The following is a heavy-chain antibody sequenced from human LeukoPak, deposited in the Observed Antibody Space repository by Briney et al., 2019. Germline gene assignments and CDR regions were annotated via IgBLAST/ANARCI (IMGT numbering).Heavy chain of an antibody. D-gene: IGHD2-2*01. V-gene: IGHV1-2*02. CDR2: INPNSGGT. J-gene: IGHJ6*04. CDR3: ARLSGDIVVEDV. Sequence: ASVKVSCKASGYTFTGYYMHWVRQAPGQGLEWMGWINPNSGGTNYAQKFQGRVTMTRDTSISTAYMELSSLRSEDTAVYYCARLSGDIVVEDVWGKGTTVTVSS. CDR1: GYTFTGYY.